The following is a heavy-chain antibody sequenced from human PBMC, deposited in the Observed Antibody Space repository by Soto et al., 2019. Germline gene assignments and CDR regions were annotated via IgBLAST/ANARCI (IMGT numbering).Heavy chain of an antibody. CDR3: ARYPLGYCSGGSCYGPSFDI. Sequence: GGSLRLSCAASGFTFSSYSMNWVRQAPGKGLEWVSYISSSSSTIYYADSVKGRFTISRDNAKNSLYLQMNSLRAEDTAVYYCARYPLGYCSGGSCYGPSFDIWGQGTMVTV. D-gene: IGHD2-15*01. CDR2: ISSSSSTI. J-gene: IGHJ3*02. CDR1: GFTFSSYS. V-gene: IGHV3-48*01.